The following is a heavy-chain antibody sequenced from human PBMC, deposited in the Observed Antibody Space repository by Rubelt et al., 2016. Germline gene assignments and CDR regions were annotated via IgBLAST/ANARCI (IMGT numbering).Heavy chain of an antibody. D-gene: IGHD4-23*01. CDR3: AKDDDDGGWLLVNFDY. CDR2: ISYDGSNK. J-gene: IGHJ4*02. CDR1: GFTFNKAW. V-gene: IGHV3-30*01. Sequence: VQLVESGGGLVKPGGSLRLPCAASGFTFNKAWMNWVRQAPGKGLEWVAVISYDGSNKDYAVSGKGRFTISGDNSENTLYLQMNSLRAEDTAVYYCAKDDDDGGWLLVNFDYWGQGTLVTVSS.